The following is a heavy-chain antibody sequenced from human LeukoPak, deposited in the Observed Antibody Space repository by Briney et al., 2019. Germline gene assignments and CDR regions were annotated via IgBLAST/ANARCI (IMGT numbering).Heavy chain of an antibody. Sequence: GGSLRLSCAASGFTFSNYWMSWVRQAPGKGLEWVANIKQDGSEKYHVDSVKSRFTISRDNAKNSLYLQMDSLRVEDTAVYYCARGRECSGTGCYLPGIYWGQGILVTVSS. D-gene: IGHD2-2*01. CDR3: ARGRECSGTGCYLPGIY. CDR2: IKQDGSEK. CDR1: GFTFSNYW. V-gene: IGHV3-7*01. J-gene: IGHJ4*02.